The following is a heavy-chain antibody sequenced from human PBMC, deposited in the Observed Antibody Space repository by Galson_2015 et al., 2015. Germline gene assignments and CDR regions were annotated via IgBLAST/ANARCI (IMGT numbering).Heavy chain of an antibody. Sequence: SLRLSCAASGFTFSSYAMHWVRQAPGKGLEWVAVISYDGSNKYYADSVKGRFTISRDNSKNTLYLQMNSLRAEDTAVYYCARMGLRLYYFDYWGQGTLVTVSS. J-gene: IGHJ4*02. CDR3: ARMGLRLYYFDY. D-gene: IGHD3-3*01. CDR2: ISYDGSNK. CDR1: GFTFSSYA. V-gene: IGHV3-30-3*01.